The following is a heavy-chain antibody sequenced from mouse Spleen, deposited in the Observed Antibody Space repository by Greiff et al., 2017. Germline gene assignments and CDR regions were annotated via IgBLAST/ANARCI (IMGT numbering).Heavy chain of an antibody. J-gene: IGHJ3*01. V-gene: IGHV1-82*01. D-gene: IGHD4-1*01. Sequence: QVQLKQSGPELVKPGASVKISCKASGYAFSSSWMNWVKQRPGKGLEWIGRIYPGDGDTNYNGKFKGKATLTADKSSSTAYMQLSSLTSEDSAVYFCAPLNWDGKGFAYWGQGTLVTVSA. CDR1: GYAFSSSW. CDR2: IYPGDGDT. CDR3: APLNWDGKGFAY.